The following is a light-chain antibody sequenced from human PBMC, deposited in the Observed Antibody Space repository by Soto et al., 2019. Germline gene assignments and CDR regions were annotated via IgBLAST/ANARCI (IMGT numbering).Light chain of an antibody. V-gene: IGLV2-11*01. CDR3: SSFAATHTYI. Sequence: HSALTQPRSVSGSPGQSVTISCTGTSIDVGDSDFVSWYQQHPGKAPKLMIYVVTKRPSGVPDRFSGSKSGNTASLTISGLQDEDEADYYCSSFAATHTYIFGTGTQLPVL. CDR1: SIDVGDSDF. CDR2: VVT. J-gene: IGLJ1*01.